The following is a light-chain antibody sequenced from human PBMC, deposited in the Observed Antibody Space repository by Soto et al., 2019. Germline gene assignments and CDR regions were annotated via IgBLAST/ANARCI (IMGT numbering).Light chain of an antibody. CDR1: SSDIGAYEY. CDR3: LSHTTSRTYV. Sequence: QSVLTQPASVSGSPGQSITISCSGTSSDIGAYEYVSWYQQHPGKPPKLMIYNVNNRPSGVSYRFSGPKSGNTASLTISRLQPEDEADYYCLSHTTSRTYVFGPGTTVTVL. J-gene: IGLJ1*01. CDR2: NVN. V-gene: IGLV2-14*03.